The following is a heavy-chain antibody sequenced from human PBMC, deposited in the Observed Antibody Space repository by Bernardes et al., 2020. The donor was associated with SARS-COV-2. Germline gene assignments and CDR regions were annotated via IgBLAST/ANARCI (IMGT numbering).Heavy chain of an antibody. D-gene: IGHD4-17*01. V-gene: IGHV1-18*01. CDR2: ISPSNGNA. CDR1: GYIFMNSG. Sequence: ASVKVSCKASGYIFMNSGVTWVRQVPGQGLEWMGWISPSNGNAKYAQNLQDRVTMTTDSATSTAYMELRNLKSDDTGVYYCAGDSQIYADWGQGTLVTVSS. CDR3: AGDSQIYAD. J-gene: IGHJ4*02.